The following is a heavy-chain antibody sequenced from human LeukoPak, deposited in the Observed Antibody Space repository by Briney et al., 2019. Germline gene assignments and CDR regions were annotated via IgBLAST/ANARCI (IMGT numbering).Heavy chain of an antibody. CDR3: ARVPDIVVVPAANEWDAFDI. V-gene: IGHV3-21*01. CDR2: ISSSSSYI. Sequence: GGSLRLSCAASGFTFSSYSMNWVRQAPGKGLAWVSSISSSSSYIYYADSVKGRFTISRDNAKNSLYLQMNSLRAEDTAVYYCARVPDIVVVPAANEWDAFDIWGQGTMVTVSS. CDR1: GFTFSSYS. J-gene: IGHJ3*02. D-gene: IGHD2-2*01.